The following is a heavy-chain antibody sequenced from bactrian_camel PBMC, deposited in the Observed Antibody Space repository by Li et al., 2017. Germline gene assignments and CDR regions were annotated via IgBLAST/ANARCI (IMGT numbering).Heavy chain of an antibody. CDR1: GYVYNSYY. J-gene: IGHJ4*01. Sequence: HVQLVESGGGSVQAGGSLRLSCAGSGYVYNSYYLGWFRQAPGKEREEVASIDSDDGSTHYADSVKGRFTISHDNAENTLYLQMYSLKPEDTAVYYCVTHEERGTWYEVGFQYWGQGTQVTVS. CDR2: IDSDDGST. CDR3: VTHEERGTWYEVGFQY. V-gene: IGHV3S68*01. D-gene: IGHD6*01.